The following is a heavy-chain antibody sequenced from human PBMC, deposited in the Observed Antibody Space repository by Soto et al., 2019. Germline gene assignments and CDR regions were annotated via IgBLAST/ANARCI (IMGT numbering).Heavy chain of an antibody. CDR2: MYHTGST. D-gene: IGHD3-22*01. J-gene: IGHJ4*02. CDR3: TRTSRKIYDSSDGKFDY. CDR1: GVSISSNNW. V-gene: IGHV4-4*02. Sequence: QVQLQESGPGLVKPSGTLSLTCAVSGVSISSNNWWSWVRQPPGKGLEWIGEMYHTGSTNYNPSLKSGVTISVDKSENLSSLELNSVTAADTTVYYFTRTSRKIYDSSDGKFDYGGQGNQVTLSS.